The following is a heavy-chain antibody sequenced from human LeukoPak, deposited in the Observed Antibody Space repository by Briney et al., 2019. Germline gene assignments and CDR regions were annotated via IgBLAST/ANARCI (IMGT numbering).Heavy chain of an antibody. CDR1: GFTFSSYW. CDR3: ARRPGYYDRNGYYHVY. Sequence: PGGSLRLSCAASGFTFSSYWMSWVRQAPGEGLEWVSGISGSGGTTYHADSVKGRFTISRDNSKNTLYLQMNSLRAEDTAVYYCARRPGYYDRNGYYHVYWGQGTLVTVSS. CDR2: ISGSGGTT. V-gene: IGHV3-23*01. D-gene: IGHD3-22*01. J-gene: IGHJ4*02.